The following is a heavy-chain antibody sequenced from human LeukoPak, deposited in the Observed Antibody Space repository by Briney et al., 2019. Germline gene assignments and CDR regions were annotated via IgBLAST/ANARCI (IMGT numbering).Heavy chain of an antibody. Sequence: SVKVSCKASGGTFSSYAISWVRQAPGQGLEWMGGIIPIFGTTNYAQKLQGRVTMTTDTSTSTAYMELRSLRSDDTAVYYCARVPCSGGSCWEVDYWGQGTLVTVSS. CDR2: IIPIFGTT. CDR3: ARVPCSGGSCWEVDY. J-gene: IGHJ4*02. D-gene: IGHD2-15*01. CDR1: GGTFSSYA. V-gene: IGHV1-69*05.